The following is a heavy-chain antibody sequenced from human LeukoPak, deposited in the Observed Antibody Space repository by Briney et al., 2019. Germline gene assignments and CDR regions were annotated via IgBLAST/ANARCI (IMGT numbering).Heavy chain of an antibody. D-gene: IGHD6-13*01. V-gene: IGHV4-39*07. CDR2: IFYSGST. CDR3: AREQLANWFDP. J-gene: IGHJ5*02. CDR1: GGSISTSSYY. Sequence: PSETLSLTCTVSGGSISTSSYYWGWVRQPPGKGLEWIGNIFYSGSTYYNPSLKSRVTISVDTSKNQFSLKLSSVTAADTAVYYCAREQLANWFDPWGQGTLVTVSS.